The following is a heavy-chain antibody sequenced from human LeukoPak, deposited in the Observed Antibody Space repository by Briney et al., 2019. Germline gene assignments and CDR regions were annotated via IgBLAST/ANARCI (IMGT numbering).Heavy chain of an antibody. CDR1: GYTFTSYG. D-gene: IGHD6-13*01. CDR3: ARDPLLPIAAAGTGFYYYYYMDV. V-gene: IGHV1-18*01. Sequence: ASVKVSCQASGYTFTSYGISWVRQAPGQGLEWMGWISAYNGNTNYAQKLQGRVTMTTDTSTSTAYMELRSLRSDDTAVYYCARDPLLPIAAAGTGFYYYYYMDVWGKRTTVTVSS. CDR2: ISAYNGNT. J-gene: IGHJ6*03.